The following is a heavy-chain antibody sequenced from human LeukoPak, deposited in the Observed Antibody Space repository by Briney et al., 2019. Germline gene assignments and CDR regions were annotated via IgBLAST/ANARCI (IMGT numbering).Heavy chain of an antibody. CDR2: ISSDGSTK. J-gene: IGHJ5*02. D-gene: IGHD1-14*01. Sequence: GGSLRLSCAGSGFTFSNYGMHWVRQAPGKGLEWVAVISSDGSTKYSTDSVKGRFAISRDNSKNTLYLQMNSLRAEDTAVYYCAGGPGFGPWGQGTLVTVSS. CDR3: AGGPGFGP. V-gene: IGHV3-30*03. CDR1: GFTFSNYG.